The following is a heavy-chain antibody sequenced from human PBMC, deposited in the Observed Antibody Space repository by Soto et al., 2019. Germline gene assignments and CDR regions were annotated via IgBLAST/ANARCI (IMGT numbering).Heavy chain of an antibody. Sequence: QVQLVESGGGVVQPGRSLRLSCAASGFTFSSYGMHWVRQAPGKGLEWVPVIWIVGSNKYYADSVRGRFTISRDNSKNTLYLQMNSLRAEDTAVYYCARWGIAAGDYWGQGTLVTVSS. CDR3: ARWGIAAGDY. CDR2: IWIVGSNK. V-gene: IGHV3-33*01. D-gene: IGHD6-13*01. CDR1: GFTFSSYG. J-gene: IGHJ4*02.